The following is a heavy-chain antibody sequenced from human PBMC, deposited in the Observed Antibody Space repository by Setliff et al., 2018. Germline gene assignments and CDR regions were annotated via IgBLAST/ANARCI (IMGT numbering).Heavy chain of an antibody. D-gene: IGHD7-27*01. V-gene: IGHV4-61*09. J-gene: IGHJ2*01. CDR1: GGSVNSGYDN. CDR3: ARPPAGLGNWYFDL. Sequence: SETLSLTCTVSGGSVNSGYDNWNWLRQPAGKGLEWIGHINRRGSTNYNPSLKSRVTISVDTSKNQFSLKLSSVTAADTAVYYCARPPAGLGNWYFDLWGRGTLVTVSS. CDR2: INRRGST.